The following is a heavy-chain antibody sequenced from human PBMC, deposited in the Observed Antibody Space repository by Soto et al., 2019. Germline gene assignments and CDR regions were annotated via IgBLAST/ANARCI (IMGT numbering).Heavy chain of an antibody. D-gene: IGHD5-12*01. V-gene: IGHV1-69*08. Sequence: VQLVQSGAEVKKPGSSVKVSCKASGGTFSSYTISWVRQAPGQGLEWMGRIIPILGIANYAQKFQGRVTITADKSTSTAYMELSSLRSEDTAVYYCARDGGYDYHFDYWGQGTLVTVSS. CDR2: IIPILGIA. CDR1: GGTFSSYT. CDR3: ARDGGYDYHFDY. J-gene: IGHJ4*02.